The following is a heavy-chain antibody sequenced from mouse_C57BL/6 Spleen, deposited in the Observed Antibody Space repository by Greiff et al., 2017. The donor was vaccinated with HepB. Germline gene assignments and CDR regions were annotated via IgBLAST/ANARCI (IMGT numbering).Heavy chain of an antibody. CDR3: AREGPTGTYYAMDY. V-gene: IGHV1-26*01. CDR2: INPNNGGT. CDR1: GYTFTDYY. Sequence: EVQLQQSGPELVKPGASVKISCKASGYTFTDYYMNWVKQSHGKSLEWIGDINPNNGGTSYNQKFKGKATLTVDKSSSTAYMELRSLTSEDSAVYYCAREGPTGTYYAMDYWGQGTSVTVSS. D-gene: IGHD4-1*02. J-gene: IGHJ4*01.